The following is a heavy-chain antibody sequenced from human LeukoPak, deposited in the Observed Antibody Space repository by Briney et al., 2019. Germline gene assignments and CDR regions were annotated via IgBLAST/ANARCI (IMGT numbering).Heavy chain of an antibody. CDR2: IRYDGSNK. CDR3: TTDGGPPSGSYGY. CDR1: GFTFSSFG. V-gene: IGHV3-30*02. Sequence: QTGGSLRLSCAASGFTFSSFGIHWVRQAPGKGLEWVAFIRYDGSNKYYADSVKGRFTISRDDSKNTLYLQMNSLKTEDTAVYYCTTDGGPPSGSYGYWGQGTLVTVSS. D-gene: IGHD1-26*01. J-gene: IGHJ4*02.